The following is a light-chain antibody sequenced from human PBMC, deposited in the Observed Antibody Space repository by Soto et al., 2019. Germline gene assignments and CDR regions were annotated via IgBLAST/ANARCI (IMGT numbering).Light chain of an antibody. CDR3: SSYAGTNRV. Sequence: QSALTQPPSASGSPGQSVTISCTGTSSDVGANNYVSWYQQHPGKAPKLMIYEVTKRPSGVPDRFSGSKSGNTASLTVSGLQAEDEADYYCSSYAGTNRVYGTGTKVTGL. J-gene: IGLJ1*01. CDR1: SSDVGANNY. V-gene: IGLV2-8*01. CDR2: EVT.